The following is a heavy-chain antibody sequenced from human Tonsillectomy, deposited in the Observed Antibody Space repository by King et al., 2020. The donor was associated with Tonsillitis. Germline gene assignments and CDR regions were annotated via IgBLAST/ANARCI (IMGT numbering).Heavy chain of an antibody. Sequence: QLVQSGAEVKKPGSSVKVSCKASGGTFSNYGISWVRQAPGQGLECMGGIIPIFGTADYAQKFQGRVTITADKSTSTAYVELSSLRSEDTAVYYCASDSYYGSVSYYRYYYGRDVWGQGTTVTVSS. D-gene: IGHD3-10*01. J-gene: IGHJ6*02. CDR3: ASDSYYGSVSYYRYYYGRDV. CDR2: IIPIFGTA. V-gene: IGHV1-69*06. CDR1: GGTFSNYG.